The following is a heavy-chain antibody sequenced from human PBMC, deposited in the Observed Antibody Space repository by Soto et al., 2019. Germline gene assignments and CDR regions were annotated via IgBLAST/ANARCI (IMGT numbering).Heavy chain of an antibody. D-gene: IGHD2-2*02. V-gene: IGHV4-39*01. CDR1: GASFTYY. Sequence: SETLSLSCTVSGASFTYYWGWIRQPPGRGLEWIGGIGTMYYSGTTYYNPSLKSRVTMSVDTSKNQFSLKLSSVTAADTAVYYCVRHPRADCSSSSCYTMAWFDPWGQGTLVTVSS. J-gene: IGHJ5*02. CDR3: VRHPRADCSSSSCYTMAWFDP. CDR2: IGTMYYSGTT.